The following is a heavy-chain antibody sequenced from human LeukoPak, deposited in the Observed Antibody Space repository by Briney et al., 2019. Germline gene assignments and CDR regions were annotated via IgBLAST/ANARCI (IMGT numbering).Heavy chain of an antibody. V-gene: IGHV1-2*02. CDR1: GYTSTGYY. J-gene: IGHJ6*04. D-gene: IGHD1-1*01. CDR3: ARGPRTTGTTLNV. Sequence: ASVKVSCKASGYTSTGYYMHWVRQAPGQGLEWMGWINPNSGGTNYAQKFQGRVTMTRNTSISTAYMELSSLRSEDTAVYYCARGPRTTGTTLNVWGKGTTVTVSS. CDR2: INPNSGGT.